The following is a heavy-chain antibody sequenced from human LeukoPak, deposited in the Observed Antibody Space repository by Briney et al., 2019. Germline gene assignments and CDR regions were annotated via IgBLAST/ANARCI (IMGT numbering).Heavy chain of an antibody. Sequence: GASVKVSGKVSGYTLTELSMHWVRQAPGKGLEWMGGFDPEDGETIYAQKFQGRVTMTEDTSTDTAYMELSSLRSEDTAVYYCVHTYYDILTGSNWFDPWGQGPLVTVSS. J-gene: IGHJ5*02. V-gene: IGHV1-24*01. CDR3: VHTYYDILTGSNWFDP. D-gene: IGHD3-9*01. CDR2: FDPEDGET. CDR1: GYTLTELS.